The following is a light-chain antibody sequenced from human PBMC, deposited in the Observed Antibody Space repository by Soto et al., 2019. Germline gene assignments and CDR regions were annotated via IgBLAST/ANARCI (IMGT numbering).Light chain of an antibody. Sequence: ILLTQSPSTLALSPGERATLSCRASQSVNRTLAWYQQKPGQAPRPLIYGTSTRATGIPARFTGSGSWTDFTLTISSLQFEDFEVYYCQQYNNWPRTFGQGTKVDIK. CDR1: QSVNRT. J-gene: IGKJ1*01. CDR3: QQYNNWPRT. V-gene: IGKV3-15*01. CDR2: GTS.